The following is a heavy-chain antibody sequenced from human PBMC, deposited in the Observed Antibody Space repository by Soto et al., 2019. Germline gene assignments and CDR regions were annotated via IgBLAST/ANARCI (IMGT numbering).Heavy chain of an antibody. Sequence: QVPLVQSGAEVKKPGASVKVSCKASGYTFTSYGISWVRQAPGQGLEWMGWISAYNGNTNYAQKLQGRVTMTTDTSTSTAYMELRSLRSDDTAVYYGARLDCSGGSCYVYGMDVWGQGTTVTVSS. D-gene: IGHD2-15*01. CDR3: ARLDCSGGSCYVYGMDV. CDR2: ISAYNGNT. V-gene: IGHV1-18*01. J-gene: IGHJ6*02. CDR1: GYTFTSYG.